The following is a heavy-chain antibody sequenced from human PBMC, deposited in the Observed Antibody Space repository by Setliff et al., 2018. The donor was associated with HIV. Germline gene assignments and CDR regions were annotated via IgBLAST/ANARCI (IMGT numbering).Heavy chain of an antibody. J-gene: IGHJ6*03. Sequence: GESLKISCAASGFTFSSYNMNWVRQAPGKGLEWVSSISSSSSYIYYADSVKGRFTISRDNAKDSLYLQMNSLRAEDTAVYYCARADCGGDCYRYYYYYMDVWGKGTTVTVSS. CDR2: ISSSSSYI. CDR3: ARADCGGDCYRYYYYYMDV. D-gene: IGHD2-21*02. V-gene: IGHV3-21*01. CDR1: GFTFSSYN.